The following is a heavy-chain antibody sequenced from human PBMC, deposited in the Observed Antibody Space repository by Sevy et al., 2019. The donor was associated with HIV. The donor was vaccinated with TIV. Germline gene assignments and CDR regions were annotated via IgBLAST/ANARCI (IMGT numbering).Heavy chain of an antibody. V-gene: IGHV3-23*01. CDR1: GFSFDSYG. Sequence: GGSLRLSCAVSGFSFDSYGMTWVRQAPGKGLEWVSGMSGSGTRTYYADSVKGRFSISRDNSKNRLYLQMNSLRSEDTAIYYCAKGGGHYDPDEIGYYFYYYNMDVWGKGTTVTVSS. D-gene: IGHD3-22*01. J-gene: IGHJ6*03. CDR2: MSGSGTRT. CDR3: AKGGGHYDPDEIGYYFYYYNMDV.